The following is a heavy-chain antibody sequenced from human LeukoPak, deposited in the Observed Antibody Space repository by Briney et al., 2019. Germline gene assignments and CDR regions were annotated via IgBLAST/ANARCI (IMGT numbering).Heavy chain of an antibody. CDR3: ARKYSGDY. CDR1: GYTFTSYG. V-gene: IGHV1-18*01. CDR2: IIAYNGNT. J-gene: IGHJ4*02. D-gene: IGHD6-6*01. Sequence: VASVKVSCKASGYTFTSYGISWVRQAPGQGLEWMGWIIAYNGNTNYAQKLQGRVTMTRNTSISTAYMELSSLRSEDTAVYYCARKYSGDYWGQGTLVTVSS.